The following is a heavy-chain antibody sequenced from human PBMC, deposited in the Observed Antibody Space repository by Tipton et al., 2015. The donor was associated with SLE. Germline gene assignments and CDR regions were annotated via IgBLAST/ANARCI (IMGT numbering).Heavy chain of an antibody. D-gene: IGHD1-1*01. CDR2: IDHSGST. J-gene: IGHJ4*02. CDR1: GGSFSGYH. CDR3: AISPLMEGVFDY. Sequence: TLSLTCAVYGGSFSGYHWSWIRQPPGKGLEWIGEIDHSGSTNYNPSLKSRVTISVDTSKNQFSLNLSSVTAADTAVYYCAISPLMEGVFDYWGQGTLVTVSS. V-gene: IGHV4-34*01.